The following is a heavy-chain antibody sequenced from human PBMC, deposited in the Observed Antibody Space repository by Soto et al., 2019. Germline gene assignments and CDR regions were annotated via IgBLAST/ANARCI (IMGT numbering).Heavy chain of an antibody. D-gene: IGHD6-13*01. V-gene: IGHV4-39*01. CDR2: IYHRGST. Sequence: QLQLQESGPGLVKPSETLSLTCAVFGDSISSSTYYWGWIRQPPGKGLEWIGSIYHRGSTFYNPSLKSRITISVDTSKTQFSLKLNSVTAADTAVYYCTRRQLADIWGQGTLVTVSS. CDR1: GDSISSSTYY. J-gene: IGHJ4*02. CDR3: TRRQLADI.